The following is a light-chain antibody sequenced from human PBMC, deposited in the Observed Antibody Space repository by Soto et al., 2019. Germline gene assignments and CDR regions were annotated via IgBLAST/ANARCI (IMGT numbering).Light chain of an antibody. J-gene: IGKJ4*01. CDR3: QQSYNTPLT. CDR1: QSISSY. CDR2: AAS. Sequence: DIQMTQSPSSLSASVGDRVTITCRASQSISSYLNWYQQKPGKAPKLLIYAASSLESGVPSRISGSGSGTDFTLTISSLQPEDFATYYCQQSYNTPLTFGGGTKVEIK. V-gene: IGKV1-39*01.